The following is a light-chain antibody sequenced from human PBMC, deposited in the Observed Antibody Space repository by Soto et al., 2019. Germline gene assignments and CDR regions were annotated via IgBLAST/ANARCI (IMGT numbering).Light chain of an antibody. Sequence: VLTQPPSVSGAPGQRVTISCTGTSSNIGAGFDVHWYQQFPGTAPKVLIYDNTNRPPAVPDRFSASKSGTSASLAISGLQAEDEADYYCQSYDSSLSGSKVFGTGTKVTVL. CDR2: DNT. CDR1: SSNIGAGFD. CDR3: QSYDSSLSGSKV. J-gene: IGLJ1*01. V-gene: IGLV1-40*01.